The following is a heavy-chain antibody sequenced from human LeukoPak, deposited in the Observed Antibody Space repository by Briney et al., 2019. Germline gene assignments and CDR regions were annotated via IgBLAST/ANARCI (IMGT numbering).Heavy chain of an antibody. V-gene: IGHV4-34*01. CDR1: GGSLSGYY. J-gene: IGHJ4*02. CDR2: IHHSGST. Sequence: SETLSLTCAVYGGSLSGYYWSWIRQPPGKGLEWIGSIHHSGSTDHNPSLKSRVTISVDTSKNQFSLKMRSVTAADTAVYYCARRSGSYKVVDYFDYWGQGTLVTVSS. D-gene: IGHD1-26*01. CDR3: ARRSGSYKVVDYFDY.